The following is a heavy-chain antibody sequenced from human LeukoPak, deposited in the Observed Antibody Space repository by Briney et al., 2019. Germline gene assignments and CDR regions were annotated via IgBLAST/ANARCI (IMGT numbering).Heavy chain of an antibody. J-gene: IGHJ3*01. CDR3: ARDRRLYYDSSSGYSRGNAFDL. D-gene: IGHD3-3*01. Sequence: PSETLSLTCTVSGGSISSGGYFWSWIRQHPGKGLEWIGYIYYTGNAYYNPSLRSRVTISVDTSKNQFSLMLSSVTAADTAVYYCARDRRLYYDSSSGYSRGNAFDLWGHGTMVTVSS. CDR2: IYYTGNA. CDR1: GGSISSGGYF. V-gene: IGHV4-31*03.